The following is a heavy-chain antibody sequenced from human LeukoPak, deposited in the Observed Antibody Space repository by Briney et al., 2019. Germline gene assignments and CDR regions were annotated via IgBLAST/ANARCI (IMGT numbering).Heavy chain of an antibody. J-gene: IGHJ6*02. D-gene: IGHD6-19*01. CDR3: ARGPWLVRGNLPTYYYDMDV. CDR1: GYTFTGYY. CDR2: INPNSGGT. Sequence: ASVKVSCKASGYTFTGYYMHWVRQAPGQGLGWMGWINPNSGGTNYAQKFQGWVTMTRDTSISTAYMELSRLRSDDTAVYYCARGPWLVRGNLPTYYYDMDVWGQGTTVTVSS. V-gene: IGHV1-2*04.